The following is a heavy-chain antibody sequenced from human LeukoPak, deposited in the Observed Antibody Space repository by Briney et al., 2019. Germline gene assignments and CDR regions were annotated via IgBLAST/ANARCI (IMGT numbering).Heavy chain of an antibody. D-gene: IGHD6-13*01. CDR1: GFTFSSYG. Sequence: GGSLRLSCAASGFTFSSYGMHWVRQAPGKGLEYVSAISSNGGSTYYANSVKGRFTISRDNSKNTLYLQMGSLRAGDMAVYYCARERRAAAGKGFDPWGQGTLVTVSS. CDR2: ISSNGGST. V-gene: IGHV3-64*01. J-gene: IGHJ5*02. CDR3: ARERRAAAGKGFDP.